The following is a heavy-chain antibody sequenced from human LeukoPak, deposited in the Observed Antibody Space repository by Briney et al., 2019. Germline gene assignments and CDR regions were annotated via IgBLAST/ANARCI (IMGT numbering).Heavy chain of an antibody. Sequence: GGSLRLSCAASGFTFSSYAMSWVRQAPGKGLEWVSAISGSGGSTYYADSVKGRFTISRDNSKNTLYLQMNSLRADDTAVYYCAKDLGYSYGFSPGGYWGQGTLVTVSS. V-gene: IGHV3-23*01. J-gene: IGHJ4*02. CDR3: AKDLGYSYGFSPGGY. CDR1: GFTFSSYA. D-gene: IGHD5-18*01. CDR2: ISGSGGST.